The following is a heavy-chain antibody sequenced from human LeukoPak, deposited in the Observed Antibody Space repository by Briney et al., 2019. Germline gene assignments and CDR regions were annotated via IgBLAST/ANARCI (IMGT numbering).Heavy chain of an antibody. V-gene: IGHV1-69*05. Sequence: ASVKVSCKASGATFSSYAISWVRQAPGQGLEWMGGIIPIFGTANYAQKFQGRVTITTDESTSTAYMELSSLRSEDTAVYYCARSPSRLGIVVVPAAYMDVWGKGTTVTVSS. CDR3: ARSPSRLGIVVVPAAYMDV. J-gene: IGHJ6*03. CDR1: GATFSSYA. CDR2: IIPIFGTA. D-gene: IGHD2-2*01.